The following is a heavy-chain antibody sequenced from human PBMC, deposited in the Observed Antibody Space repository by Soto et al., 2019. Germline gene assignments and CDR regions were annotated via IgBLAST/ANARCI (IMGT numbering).Heavy chain of an antibody. V-gene: IGHV4-31*03. CDR3: ARELGYGSGSYYGWFDP. CDR1: GGSISSGGYY. D-gene: IGHD3-10*01. J-gene: IGHJ5*02. Sequence: QVQLQESGPGLVKPSQTLSLTCTVSGGSISSGGYYWSWIRQHPGKGLEWIGYIYYSGSTYYNPSINSRVTISVDTSKNQFSLNLSSVTAADTAVYYCARELGYGSGSYYGWFDPWGQGTLVTVSS. CDR2: IYYSGST.